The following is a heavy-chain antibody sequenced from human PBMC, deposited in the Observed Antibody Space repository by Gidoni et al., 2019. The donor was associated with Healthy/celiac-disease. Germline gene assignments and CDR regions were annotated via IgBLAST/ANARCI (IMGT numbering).Heavy chain of an antibody. CDR1: GFTFSSYS. D-gene: IGHD6-13*01. CDR2: ISSSSSYI. V-gene: IGHV3-21*01. Sequence: EVQLVESGGGLVKPGGSLRLSCAAAGFTFSSYSMTWVRQAPGKGLEWVASISSSSSYISYADSVKGRFTIPRDNAKNSLYLQMNSLRAEDTAVYYCASEYSSSSGYYYGMDVWGQGTTVTVSS. J-gene: IGHJ6*02. CDR3: ASEYSSSSGYYYGMDV.